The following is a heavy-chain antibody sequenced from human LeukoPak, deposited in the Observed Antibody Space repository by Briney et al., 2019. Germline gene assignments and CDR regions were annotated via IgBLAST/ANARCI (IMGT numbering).Heavy chain of an antibody. V-gene: IGHV4-4*07. D-gene: IGHD1-26*01. CDR2: IYTSGST. CDR3: ARYIVSYPHDAFDI. Sequence: SETLSLTCTVSGGSISSYYWSWIRQPPGKGLEWIGRIYTSGSTNYNPSLKSRVTISVDTSKKQFSLKLSSVTAADTAFYYCARYIVSYPHDAFDIWGQGTMVTVSS. J-gene: IGHJ3*02. CDR1: GGSISSYY.